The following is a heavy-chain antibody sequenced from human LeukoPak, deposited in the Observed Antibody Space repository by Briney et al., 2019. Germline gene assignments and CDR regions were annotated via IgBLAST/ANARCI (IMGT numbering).Heavy chain of an antibody. J-gene: IGHJ4*02. V-gene: IGHV3-23*01. Sequence: GGSLRLSCVASGFTFGTYAMNWVRQAPGKGLEWVSGISRSGGATYSRDSVKGRFTISRDNSKNTVYLQMDNLRADDTAVYYCAKGGGSGSYYIFDFWGQGTLVTVSS. CDR2: ISRSGGAT. CDR1: GFTFGTYA. D-gene: IGHD3-10*01. CDR3: AKGGGSGSYYIFDF.